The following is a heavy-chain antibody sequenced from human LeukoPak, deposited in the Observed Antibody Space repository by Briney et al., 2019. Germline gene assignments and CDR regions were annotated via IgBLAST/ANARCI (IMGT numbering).Heavy chain of an antibody. J-gene: IGHJ4*02. V-gene: IGHV4-39*07. CDR2: IYYSGST. D-gene: IGHD5-24*01. CDR1: GGSISSISSNNYH. Sequence: SETLSLTCIVSGGSISSISSNNYHWGWIRQPPGKRLEWIGSIYYSGSTYYNPSLKSRVTISVDTSKNQFSLKLSSVTAADTAVYYCARVRRDGYNSPDYWGQGTLVTVSS. CDR3: ARVRRDGYNSPDY.